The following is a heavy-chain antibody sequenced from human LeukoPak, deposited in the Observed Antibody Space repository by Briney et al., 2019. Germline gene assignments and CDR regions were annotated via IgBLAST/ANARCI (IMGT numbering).Heavy chain of an antibody. Sequence: SEALSLTCTVSGGSVSNYYWSWIRQPAGKGVEWIGRIYSSGSTEYNPSLNSRVTMSVDTSKNQFSLKLRSVTAADTAVYYCASGDSSSWPDYWGQGTLVTVSS. V-gene: IGHV4-4*07. CDR3: ASGDSSSWPDY. CDR2: IYSSGST. D-gene: IGHD6-13*01. CDR1: GGSVSNYY. J-gene: IGHJ4*02.